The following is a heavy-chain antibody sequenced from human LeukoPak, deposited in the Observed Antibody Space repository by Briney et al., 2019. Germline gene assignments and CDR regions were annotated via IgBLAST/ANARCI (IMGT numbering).Heavy chain of an antibody. CDR3: ARCNSSYYDILTGYDYYYYGMDV. CDR2: IIPIFGTA. J-gene: IGHJ6*04. Sequence: SAKVSCKASGGTFSSYAISWVRQAPGQGLEWMGGIIPIFGTANYAQKFQGRVTITADESTSTAYMELSSLRSEDTAVYYCARCNSSYYDILTGYDYYYYGMDVWGKGTTVTVSS. D-gene: IGHD3-9*01. V-gene: IGHV1-69*13. CDR1: GGTFSSYA.